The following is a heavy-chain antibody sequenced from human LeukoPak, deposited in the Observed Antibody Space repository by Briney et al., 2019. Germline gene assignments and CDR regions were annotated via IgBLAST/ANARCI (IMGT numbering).Heavy chain of an antibody. V-gene: IGHV4-39*07. CDR2: IYYSGST. CDR3: ARRGLLPFDY. D-gene: IGHD2/OR15-2a*01. J-gene: IGHJ4*02. CDR1: GGSISSSSYF. Sequence: SETLSLTCTVSGGSISSSSYFWGWIRQPPGKGLEWIGNIYYSGSTYYNPSLKSRVTISGDTSKNQFSLKLTSVTAADTAVYYCARRGLLPFDYWGQGTLVTVSS.